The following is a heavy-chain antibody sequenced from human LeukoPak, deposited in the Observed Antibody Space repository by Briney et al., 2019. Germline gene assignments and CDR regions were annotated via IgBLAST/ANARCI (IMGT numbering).Heavy chain of an antibody. CDR1: GFTFSNYA. D-gene: IGHD5-12*01. Sequence: GRSLRLSCAASGFTFSNYALHWVRQAPGKGLEWVAVISYDGSNKYYADPVKGRFTISRDNSKNTLYLQMNSLRAEDTAVYYCARDMSGYDLTLDYWGQGTLVTVSS. CDR2: ISYDGSNK. CDR3: ARDMSGYDLTLDY. J-gene: IGHJ4*02. V-gene: IGHV3-30*04.